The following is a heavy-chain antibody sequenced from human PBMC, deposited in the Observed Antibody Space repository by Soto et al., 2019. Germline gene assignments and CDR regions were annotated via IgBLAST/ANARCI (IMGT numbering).Heavy chain of an antibody. V-gene: IGHV3-33*01. D-gene: IGHD3-22*01. Sequence: QVQLVESGGCVVQPGRSLRLSCTASGVTLSDYGMHWVRQAPGKGLEWVAVIWHDGGEKYYADSVTGRFTISRDNSKNTVHLQIDSLGTEDTALYYCARDPGRDSPIDYWGQGTLVTVSS. CDR1: GVTLSDYG. CDR2: IWHDGGEK. J-gene: IGHJ4*02. CDR3: ARDPGRDSPIDY.